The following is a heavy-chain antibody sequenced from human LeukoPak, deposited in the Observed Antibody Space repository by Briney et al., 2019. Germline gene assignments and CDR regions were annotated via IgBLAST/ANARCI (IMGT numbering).Heavy chain of an antibody. Sequence: GGSLRLSCVASGFTFGGYTMNWVRQAPGKGLEWVSYISSSGSTIYYADSVKGRLTISRDNAKNSLYLQMNSLRAEDTAVYYCARNTGSYYFDYWGQGTLVTVSS. CDR3: ARNTGSYYFDY. CDR1: GFTFGGYT. D-gene: IGHD7-27*01. CDR2: ISSSGSTI. V-gene: IGHV3-48*04. J-gene: IGHJ4*02.